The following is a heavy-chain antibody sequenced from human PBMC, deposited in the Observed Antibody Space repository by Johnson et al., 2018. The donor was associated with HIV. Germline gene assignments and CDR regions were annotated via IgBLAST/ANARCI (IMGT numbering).Heavy chain of an antibody. V-gene: IGHV3-33*08. Sequence: QVQLVESGGGVVQPGRSLRLSCAASAFTFRSYSMHWVRQAPGKGLEWVAVIWYDGSDKYYADSVKGRFTISRDNSRNTVYLQMNSLRVEDTAVYYCARGNYYGSGSYGAFDIWGQGTMVTVSS. D-gene: IGHD3-10*01. CDR1: AFTFRSYS. CDR2: IWYDGSDK. CDR3: ARGNYYGSGSYGAFDI. J-gene: IGHJ3*02.